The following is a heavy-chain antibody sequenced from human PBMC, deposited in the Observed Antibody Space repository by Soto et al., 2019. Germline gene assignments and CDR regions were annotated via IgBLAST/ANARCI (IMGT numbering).Heavy chain of an antibody. J-gene: IGHJ5*02. CDR3: ARSHPYFVAVLAVIAATGFDP. CDR2: IIPIFGTA. D-gene: IGHD2-15*01. CDR1: GGTFSSYA. Sequence: ASVKVSCKASGGTFSSYAISWVRQAPGQGLEWMGGIIPIFGTANYAQKFQGRVTITADESTSTAYMELSSLRSEDTAVYYCARSHPYFVAVLAVIAATGFDPWGQGTLVTVSS. V-gene: IGHV1-69*13.